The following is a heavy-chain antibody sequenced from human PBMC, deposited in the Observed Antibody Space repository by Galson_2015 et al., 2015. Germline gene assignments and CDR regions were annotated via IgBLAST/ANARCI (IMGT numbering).Heavy chain of an antibody. CDR1: GYTFTSYY. CDR2: MNPSGGST. D-gene: IGHD3-10*01. V-gene: IGHV1-46*01. CDR3: ARDYSGINTVRGVGYSFDP. J-gene: IGHJ5*02. Sequence: SVKVSCKASGYTFTSYYMHWVRQAPGQGLEWMGIMNPSGGSTSYAQKFQGRVTMTRDTSTSTVYMELSSLRSEDTAVYYCARDYSGINTVRGVGYSFDPWGQGTLVIVSS.